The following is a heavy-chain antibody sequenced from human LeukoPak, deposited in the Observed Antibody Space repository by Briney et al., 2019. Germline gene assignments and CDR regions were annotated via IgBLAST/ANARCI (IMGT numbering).Heavy chain of an antibody. CDR2: ISYDGSNK. Sequence: PGGSLRLSCAASGFTFSSYAMHWVRQAPGKGLEWVAVISYDGSNKYYADSVKGRFTISRDNSKNTLYLQMNSLRAEDTAVYYCARGSGCDYWGQGTLVTVSS. V-gene: IGHV3-30-3*01. CDR1: GFTFSSYA. J-gene: IGHJ4*02. D-gene: IGHD6-19*01. CDR3: ARGSGCDY.